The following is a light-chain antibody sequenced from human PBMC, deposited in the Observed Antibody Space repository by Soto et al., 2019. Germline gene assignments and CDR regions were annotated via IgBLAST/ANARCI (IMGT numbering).Light chain of an antibody. CDR3: QQTYSDPPT. J-gene: IGKJ1*01. CDR1: QIISTY. V-gene: IGKV1-39*01. Sequence: DIQMTQSPSSLSGSVGDRVTITCRASQIISTYLNWYQQRQGLAPRLLIYAASSLQSGVPPRFSGSGSGTDFTLTISSLQPEDFETYFCQQTYSDPPTFGQGTKVDIK. CDR2: AAS.